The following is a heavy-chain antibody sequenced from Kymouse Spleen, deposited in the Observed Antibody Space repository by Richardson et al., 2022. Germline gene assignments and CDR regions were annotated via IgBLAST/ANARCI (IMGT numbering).Heavy chain of an antibody. V-gene: IGHV3-15*01. D-gene: IGHD1-7*01. Sequence: EVQLVESGGGLVKPGGSLRLSCAASGFTFSNAWMSWVRQAPGKGLEWVGRIKSKTDGGTTDYAAPVKGRFTISRDDSKNTLYLQMNSLKTEDTAVYYCTTETGTLYYYYGMDVWGQGTTVTVSS. CDR1: GFTFSNAW. CDR3: TTETGTLYYYYGMDV. J-gene: IGHJ6*02. CDR2: IKSKTDGGTT.